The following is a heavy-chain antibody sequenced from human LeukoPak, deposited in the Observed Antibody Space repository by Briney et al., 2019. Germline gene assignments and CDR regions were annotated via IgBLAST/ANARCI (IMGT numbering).Heavy chain of an antibody. J-gene: IGHJ6*03. CDR1: GYSISSGYY. Sequence: TSETLSLTCAVSGYSISSGYYWIWIRQPPGKGLEWIVSLYHSDSIYYNPSLESRVTMSVDTSKNQFSLKLSFVTAADTAVYYCARQHDSYHYYYVDVWGKGTTVTVSS. CDR2: LYHSDSI. CDR3: ARQHDSYHYYYVDV. D-gene: IGHD6-13*01. V-gene: IGHV4-38-2*01.